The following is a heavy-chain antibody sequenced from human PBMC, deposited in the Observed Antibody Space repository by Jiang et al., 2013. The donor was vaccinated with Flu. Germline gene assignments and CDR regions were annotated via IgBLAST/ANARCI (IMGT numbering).Heavy chain of an antibody. D-gene: IGHD3-3*01. Sequence: VQLVESGPGLVKPSETLSLNCAVSGYSIGSGSFWGWIRQPPGKGLEWIGSVFHSGFSYYNPSLRSRVSISMDTSKNHFSLKLSSVTAADTAVYYCAREGAYEWGPGFWSGYFDPWGQGTLVTVSS. CDR2: VFHSGFS. CDR3: AREGAYEWGPGFWSGYFDP. J-gene: IGHJ5*02. V-gene: IGHV4-38-2*02. CDR1: GYSIGSGSF.